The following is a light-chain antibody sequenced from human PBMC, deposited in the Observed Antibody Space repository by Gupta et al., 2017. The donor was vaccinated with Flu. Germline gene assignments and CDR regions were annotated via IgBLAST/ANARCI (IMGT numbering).Light chain of an antibody. CDR1: QSIATW. J-gene: IGKJ1*01. Sequence: SPSTLSASVGDRVTITCRASQSIATWLAWYQQRPGKPPRLLIYKASILERTVTSKFSGSGSGTEFNLTISGLQPHDFATYYCQQYSSNPTFGQGTRVDVK. CDR3: QQYSSNPT. CDR2: KAS. V-gene: IGKV1-5*01.